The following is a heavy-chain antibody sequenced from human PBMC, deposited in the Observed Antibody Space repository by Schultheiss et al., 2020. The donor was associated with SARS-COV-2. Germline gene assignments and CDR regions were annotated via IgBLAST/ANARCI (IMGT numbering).Heavy chain of an antibody. V-gene: IGHV3-53*01. D-gene: IGHD6-25*01. CDR1: GFDVSRNY. Sequence: GGSLRLSCAASGFDVSRNYMSWVRQAPGKGLEWVSILYSGGITYYADSVKGRFTISRDNHRNTVYLQMDSLGVEDTAMYYCARDRRDVLVPATYKPFDIWGQGTMVTVSS. CDR2: LYSGGIT. J-gene: IGHJ3*02. CDR3: ARDRRDVLVPATYKPFDI.